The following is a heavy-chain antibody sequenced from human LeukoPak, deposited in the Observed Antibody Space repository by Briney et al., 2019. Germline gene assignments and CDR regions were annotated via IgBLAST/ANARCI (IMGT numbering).Heavy chain of an antibody. D-gene: IGHD4-17*01. J-gene: IGHJ4*02. CDR1: GFTFSDYY. V-gene: IGHV3-11*01. CDR2: ISSSGSTI. Sequence: GGSLRLSCAASGFTFSDYYMSWIRQAPGKGLEWVSYISSSGSTIYYADSVKGRFTISRDNAKNSLYLQMNSLRAEDTTVYYCARDPTTVTTNFHYWGQGPLVTVTS. CDR3: ARDPTTVTTNFHY.